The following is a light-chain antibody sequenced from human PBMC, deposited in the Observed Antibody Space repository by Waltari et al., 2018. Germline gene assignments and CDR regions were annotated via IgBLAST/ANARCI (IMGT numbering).Light chain of an antibody. CDR3: QSYDTSLSVV. CDR1: GSNIGAGYA. CDR2: GSS. V-gene: IGLV1-40*01. Sequence: QSVLTQPPSVSGAPGQRVTISCTGSGSNIGAGYAVHWYHHFPRGAPKLLIYGSSSRPVGVPDRFFGSTSGNSASLAIIGLRAEDEGDYYCQSYDTSLSVVFGGGTKLTVL. J-gene: IGLJ3*02.